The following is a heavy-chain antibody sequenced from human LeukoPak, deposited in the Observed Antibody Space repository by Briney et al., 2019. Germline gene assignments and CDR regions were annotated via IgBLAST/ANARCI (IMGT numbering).Heavy chain of an antibody. CDR3: AREVRWAAGTSRRKYDY. CDR2: ISAYNGNT. CDR1: GYTFTSYG. J-gene: IGHJ4*02. V-gene: IGHV1-18*01. D-gene: IGHD6-13*01. Sequence: GASVKVSFKASGYTFTSYGISWVRQAPGQGLEWMGWISAYNGNTNYAQKLQGRVTMTTDTSTSTAYMELRSLRSDDTAVYYCAREVRWAAGTSRRKYDYWGQGTLVTLSS.